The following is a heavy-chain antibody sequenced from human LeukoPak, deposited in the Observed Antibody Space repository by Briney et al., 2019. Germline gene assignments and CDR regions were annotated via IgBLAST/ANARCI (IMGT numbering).Heavy chain of an antibody. J-gene: IGHJ4*02. Sequence: GGSLRLSCAASGFTFSTYAMSWVRQAPGKGLEWVSAISGSGGSTYYADSVKGRFTISRDNSKNTLYLQMNSLRAEDTALYYCAKDLPRTYYDSSGYSFDHWGQGTLVTVFS. D-gene: IGHD3-22*01. CDR2: ISGSGGST. CDR3: AKDLPRTYYDSSGYSFDH. CDR1: GFTFSTYA. V-gene: IGHV3-23*01.